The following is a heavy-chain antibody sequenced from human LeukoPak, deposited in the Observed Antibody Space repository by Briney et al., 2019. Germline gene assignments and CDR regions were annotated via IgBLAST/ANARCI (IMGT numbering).Heavy chain of an antibody. CDR2: ISGRSSHV. J-gene: IGHJ4*02. CDR1: GFSFSDSD. CDR3: GRAFPPHHTASASVL. V-gene: IGHV3-21*01. Sequence: PGGSLRLSCSAPGFSFSDSDMNWFRQAPGKGLEWISSISGRSSHVYYGDSVKGRFSISRDNAMNSVFLQMNSLGVDDTAVYYCGRAFPPHHTASASVLWGQGTLVTVSS. D-gene: IGHD5-18*01.